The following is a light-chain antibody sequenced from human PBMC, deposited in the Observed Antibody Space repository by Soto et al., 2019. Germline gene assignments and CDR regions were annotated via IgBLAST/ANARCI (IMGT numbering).Light chain of an antibody. CDR1: SSDIGGYNY. Sequence: QSVLTQPASMSGSPGQSVTISCAGTSSDIGGYNYVSWYQHHPGTAPKLIIYDVSSRPSGVSHRFSASKSGNTASLTISGLQAEDEADYYCSSFSVASPLFGTRTKVTVL. CDR3: SSFSVASPL. J-gene: IGLJ1*01. V-gene: IGLV2-14*01. CDR2: DVS.